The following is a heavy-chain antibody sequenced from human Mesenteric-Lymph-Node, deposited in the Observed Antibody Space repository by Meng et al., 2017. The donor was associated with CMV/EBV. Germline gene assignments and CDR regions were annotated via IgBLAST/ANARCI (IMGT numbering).Heavy chain of an antibody. V-gene: IGHV3-48*03. CDR1: GFTFSIYE. CDR2: ISSSGTTI. D-gene: IGHD3-22*01. J-gene: IGHJ4*02. Sequence: GGSLRLSCAASGFTFSIYEMNWVRQAPGKGLEWISYISSSGTTIFYANSVKGRFTIPRDNAKNSLYLQMNSLRAEDTAVYYCAREGYYDSSGYNFDYWGQGTLVTVSS. CDR3: AREGYYDSSGYNFDY.